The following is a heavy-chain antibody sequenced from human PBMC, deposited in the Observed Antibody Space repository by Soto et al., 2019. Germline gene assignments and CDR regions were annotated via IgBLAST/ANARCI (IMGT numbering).Heavy chain of an antibody. CDR2: ISSSSSYI. V-gene: IGHV3-21*01. J-gene: IGHJ6*02. CDR1: GFTFSSYS. Sequence: EVQLVESGGGLVKPGGSLRLSCAASGFTFSSYSMNWVRQAPGKGLEWVSSISSSSSYIYYADSVKGRFTISRDNAKNSLYLQMNSLRSEDTAVYYCARDRSGLEGRWLYDYVWVSYRWGMDVWCQGTTFTVSS. D-gene: IGHD3-16*02. CDR3: ARDRSGLEGRWLYDYVWVSYRWGMDV.